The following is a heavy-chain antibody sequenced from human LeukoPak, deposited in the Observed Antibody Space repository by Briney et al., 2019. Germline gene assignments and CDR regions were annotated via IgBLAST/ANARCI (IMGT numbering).Heavy chain of an antibody. CDR2: IYTSGST. V-gene: IGHV4-4*07. Sequence: SETLSLTCTVSGGSISSYYWSWIRQPAGKGLEWIGRIYTSGSTNYNPSLKSRVTMSVDTSKNQFSLKLSSVTAADTAVYYCARDRVDYGDYVRADYWGQGTLVTVSS. CDR3: ARDRVDYGDYVRADY. CDR1: GGSISSYY. J-gene: IGHJ4*02. D-gene: IGHD4-17*01.